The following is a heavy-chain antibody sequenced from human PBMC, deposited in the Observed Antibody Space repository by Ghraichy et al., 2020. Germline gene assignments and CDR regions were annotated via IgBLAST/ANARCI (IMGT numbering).Heavy chain of an antibody. CDR3: ARDRRISTAPNDAFDI. J-gene: IGHJ3*02. CDR2: IYYTGST. Sequence: SETRSLTCTVSGDSISSYYWSWIRQPPGKGLEWLGYIYYTGSTNYDPSLKSRVTISIDTSKTQFSLKLSSVTPADTAMYYCARDRRISTAPNDAFDIWGQGTMVTVSS. D-gene: IGHD2/OR15-2a*01. V-gene: IGHV4-59*01. CDR1: GDSISSYY.